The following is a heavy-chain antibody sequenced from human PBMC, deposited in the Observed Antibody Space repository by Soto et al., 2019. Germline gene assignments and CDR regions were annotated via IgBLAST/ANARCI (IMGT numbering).Heavy chain of an antibody. CDR3: ATGIEMSEGRYFQH. CDR1: GYTFTSHA. Sequence: QVQLVQSGAEVKKPGASVKVSCKASGYTFTSHAMHWVRQAPGQSLEWMGWIDAGTGNTKYSQKFQGRVTITRDTSASTAYMELSPLRSEDTALYSCATGIEMSEGRYFQHWGQGTLVTVSS. CDR2: IDAGTGNT. J-gene: IGHJ1*01. V-gene: IGHV1-3*01.